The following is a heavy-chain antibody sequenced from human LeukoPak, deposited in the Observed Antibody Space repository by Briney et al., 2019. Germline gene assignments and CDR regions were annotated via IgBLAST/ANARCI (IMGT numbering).Heavy chain of an antibody. CDR3: VRGGLVRGAINSLIGFDV. CDR1: GGSFGGYY. CDR2: INHSGST. D-gene: IGHD3-10*01. Sequence: PSETLSLTCAVYGGSFGGYYWSWIRQPPGKGLEWIGEINHSGSTNYSPSLKSRVTISVDTSKNRFSLQLKSVTAEDTALYYCVRGGLVRGAINSLIGFDVWGQGIMVTVSS. J-gene: IGHJ3*01. V-gene: IGHV4-34*01.